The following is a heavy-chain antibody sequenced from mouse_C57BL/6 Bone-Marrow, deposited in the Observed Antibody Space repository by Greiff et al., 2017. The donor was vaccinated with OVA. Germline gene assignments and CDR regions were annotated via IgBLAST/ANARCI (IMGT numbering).Heavy chain of an antibody. CDR1: GYTFTSYW. CDR3: ARCFYYGSSPWYFDV. D-gene: IGHD1-1*01. V-gene: IGHV1-59*01. J-gene: IGHJ1*03. Sequence: QVQLQQPGAELVRPGTSVKLSCKASGYTFTSYWMHWVKQRPGQGLEWIGVIDPSDSYTNYNQKFKGKATLTVDTSSSTAYMQLSSLTSEDSAVYYCARCFYYGSSPWYFDVWGTGTTVTVSS. CDR2: IDPSDSYT.